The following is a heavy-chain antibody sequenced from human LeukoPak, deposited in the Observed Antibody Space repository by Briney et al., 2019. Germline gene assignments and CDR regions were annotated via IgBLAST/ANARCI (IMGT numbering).Heavy chain of an antibody. J-gene: IGHJ4*02. V-gene: IGHV3-30*18. CDR3: AKDYYDSSGPDY. CDR2: ISYDGSNK. D-gene: IGHD3-22*01. CDR1: GFTFSSYG. Sequence: GGSLRLSCAASGFTFSSYGMHWVRQAPGKGLEWVAVISYDGSNKYYADSVKGRFTISRDNSKNTLYLQMNSLRAEDTAVYYCAKDYYDSSGPDYWGQGTLVTVSS.